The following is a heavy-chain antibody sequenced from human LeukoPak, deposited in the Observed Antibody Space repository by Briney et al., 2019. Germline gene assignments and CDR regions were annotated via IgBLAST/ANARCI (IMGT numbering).Heavy chain of an antibody. J-gene: IGHJ5*02. D-gene: IGHD3-10*01. CDR3: ARVDYYGSGSYPATFDP. CDR2: IYSGGST. V-gene: IGHV3-53*01. CDR1: GFTVSSNY. Sequence: GGSLRLSCAASGFTVSSNYMSWVRQAPGKGLEWVSVIYSGGSTYYADSVKGRFTISRDNSKNTLYLQMNSLRAEDAAVYYCARVDYYGSGSYPATFDPWGQGTLVTVSS.